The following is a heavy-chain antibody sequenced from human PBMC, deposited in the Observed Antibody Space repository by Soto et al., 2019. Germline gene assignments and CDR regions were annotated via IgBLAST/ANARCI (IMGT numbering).Heavy chain of an antibody. J-gene: IGHJ5*02. CDR2: IDHRGSS. CDR3: ARASGLLWFGELLPNYNWFDP. D-gene: IGHD3-10*01. Sequence: PSETLSLTCDVYGGSFSGNYWNWIRQSPEKGLEWIGEIDHRGSSSFNPSLKSRVTMSVDTSRNQFSLKLSAVTAADTAVYYCARASGLLWFGELLPNYNWFDPWGQGTLVTVSS. CDR1: GGSFSGNY. V-gene: IGHV4-34*01.